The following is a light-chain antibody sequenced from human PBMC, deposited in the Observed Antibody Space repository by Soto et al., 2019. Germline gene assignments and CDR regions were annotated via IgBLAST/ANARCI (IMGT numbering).Light chain of an antibody. V-gene: IGLV2-14*01. CDR1: SSDVGGYNY. CDR3: CSFTGSTTPGV. Sequence: QSVLTQPASVSGSPGQSITISCTGTSSDVGGYNYVSWYQHHPGKAPKLIIYEVKNRPSGLSHRFSGSKSGNTASLTISGLQADDEADYYCCSFTGSTTPGVFGGGTKLTVL. CDR2: EVK. J-gene: IGLJ2*01.